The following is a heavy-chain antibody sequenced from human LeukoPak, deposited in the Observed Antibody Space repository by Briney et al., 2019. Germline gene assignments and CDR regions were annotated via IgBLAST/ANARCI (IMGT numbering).Heavy chain of an antibody. V-gene: IGHV3-9*01. Sequence: GGSLRLPCAGSGFIFNNYAMHWVRQPPGKGLEWVSGISWNSGSIDYADSVKGRFTISRDNAKNSLYLQMNSLRVEDTAFYYCAKDNRRHYTSGPNPDSLHWGQGALVTVSS. CDR1: GFIFNNYA. D-gene: IGHD6-19*01. CDR2: ISWNSGSI. J-gene: IGHJ4*02. CDR3: AKDNRRHYTSGPNPDSLH.